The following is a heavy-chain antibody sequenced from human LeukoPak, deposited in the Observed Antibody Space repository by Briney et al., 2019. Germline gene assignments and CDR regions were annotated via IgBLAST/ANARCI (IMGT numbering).Heavy chain of an antibody. J-gene: IGHJ3*02. D-gene: IGHD1-7*01. V-gene: IGHV3-23*01. CDR3: AKDRRGNWNYVGAFDI. CDR2: ISEGGGRT. Sequence: GGSLRLSCAASGFTFSSYWMSWVRQAPGKGLEWVSAISEGGGRTYYADSVKGRFTISRDNSKNTLYLQMNSLRAEDTAVYYCAKDRRGNWNYVGAFDIWGQGTMVTVSS. CDR1: GFTFSSYW.